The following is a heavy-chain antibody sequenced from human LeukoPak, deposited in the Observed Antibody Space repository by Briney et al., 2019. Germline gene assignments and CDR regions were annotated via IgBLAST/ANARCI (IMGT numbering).Heavy chain of an antibody. V-gene: IGHV1-2*02. J-gene: IGHJ4*02. Sequence: PRASVKVSCKASGYTFTSYDINWVRQATGQGLEWMGWMNPNSGGTNYAQKFRGRVTMTRDTSISTAYMELSRLRSDDTAVYYCARVYCSSTSCFDWVDYWGQGTLVTVSS. D-gene: IGHD2-2*01. CDR2: MNPNSGGT. CDR1: GYTFTSYD. CDR3: ARVYCSSTSCFDWVDY.